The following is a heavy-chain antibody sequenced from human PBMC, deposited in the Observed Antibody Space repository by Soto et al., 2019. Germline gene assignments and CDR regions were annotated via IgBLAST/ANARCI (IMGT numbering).Heavy chain of an antibody. D-gene: IGHD3-10*01. V-gene: IGHV4-59*13. J-gene: IGHJ5*02. CDR1: GGSISSYY. CDR2: IYDSGST. Sequence: QVQLQESGPGLVKSSETLSLTCTVTGGSISSYYWSWIRRPPGKGLEWIGHIYDSGSTNYNPSLESRVTISLATSTNQFSLKFSSVTAADTAVYYWARAQPFEFHNWFDPWGQGTLVSVSA. CDR3: ARAQPFEFHNWFDP.